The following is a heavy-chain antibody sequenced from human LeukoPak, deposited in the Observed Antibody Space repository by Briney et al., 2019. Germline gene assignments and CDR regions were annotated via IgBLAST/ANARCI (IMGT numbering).Heavy chain of an antibody. D-gene: IGHD3-22*01. CDR2: IIPIFGTA. Sequence: SVKVSCKASGGTFSSYAISWVRQAPGQGLEWMGGIIPIFGTANYAQKFQGRVTITADESTSTAYMKLSSLRSEDTAVYYCARDLDDSSGYYFGTGVFDYWGQGTLVTVSS. CDR1: GGTFSSYA. CDR3: ARDLDDSSGYYFGTGVFDY. V-gene: IGHV1-69*13. J-gene: IGHJ4*02.